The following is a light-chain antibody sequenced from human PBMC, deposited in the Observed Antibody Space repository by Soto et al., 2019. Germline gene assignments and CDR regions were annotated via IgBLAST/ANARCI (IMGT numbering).Light chain of an antibody. V-gene: IGKV3-15*01. J-gene: IGKJ2*01. Sequence: EVVMTQSPVTLSVSPGERATLSCRASESVSSNLAWYQVKPGQAPRLLITGASTRATGFPARFSGSGSGTDFTLTISSLQSEDFAVYYCQQYNNWPYTFGQGTKLEIQ. CDR2: GAS. CDR3: QQYNNWPYT. CDR1: ESVSSN.